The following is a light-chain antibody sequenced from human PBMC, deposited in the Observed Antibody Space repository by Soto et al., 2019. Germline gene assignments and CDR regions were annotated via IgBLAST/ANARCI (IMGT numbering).Light chain of an antibody. J-gene: IGKJ1*01. CDR3: QQYENYWT. CDR2: DAS. V-gene: IGKV1-5*01. CDR1: QPISSL. Sequence: DIPMTQSPPTLSASVGDRVTITCRASQPISSLLAWYHQKPGKAPKLLIYDASILESGVPSRFSGSGSGTEFTITISSLQPEDFGNYYCQQYENYWTFGQGTKVEIK.